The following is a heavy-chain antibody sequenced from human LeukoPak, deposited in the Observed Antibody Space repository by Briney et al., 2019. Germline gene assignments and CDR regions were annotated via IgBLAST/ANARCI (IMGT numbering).Heavy chain of an antibody. CDR2: IIPIFGTA. CDR1: GGTFSSYA. Sequence: ASVKVSCKASGGTFSSYAISWVRPAPGQGHWWMGGIIPIFGTANYAQKFQGRVTITADESTSTAYMELSSLRSEDTAVYYCARHRGIAAGYDAFDIWGQGTMVTVSS. V-gene: IGHV1-69*13. J-gene: IGHJ3*02. D-gene: IGHD6-13*01. CDR3: ARHRGIAAGYDAFDI.